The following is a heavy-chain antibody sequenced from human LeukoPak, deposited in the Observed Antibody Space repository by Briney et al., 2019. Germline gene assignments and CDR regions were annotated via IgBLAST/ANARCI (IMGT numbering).Heavy chain of an antibody. CDR2: IYYSGST. CDR1: GGSISSYY. D-gene: IGHD2-15*01. CDR3: ARGVVVAATHFDY. V-gene: IGHV4-59*01. J-gene: IGHJ4*02. Sequence: PSETLSLTCTVSGGSISSYYWSWIRQPPGKGLEWIGYIYYSGSTNYNPSLKSRVTISVDTSKNQFSLKLSSVTAADTAVYYCARGVVVAATHFDYWGQGTLATVSS.